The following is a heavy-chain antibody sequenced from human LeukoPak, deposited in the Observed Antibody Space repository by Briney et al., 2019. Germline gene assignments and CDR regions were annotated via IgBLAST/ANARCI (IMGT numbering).Heavy chain of an antibody. CDR1: GGSISRSSVY. V-gene: IGHV4-39*07. CDR2: IYYSAST. J-gene: IGHJ6*03. D-gene: IGHD1-26*01. CDR3: AKEEERVGPTWSYHYIDV. Sequence: SETLSLTCTVSGGSISRSSVYWGWIRQPPGKGLEWIGSIYYSASTYYNPSLKSRVTMSVDTSKNQFSLKLTSVTAADTAVYYCAKEEERVGPTWSYHYIDVWGKGTTVTVSS.